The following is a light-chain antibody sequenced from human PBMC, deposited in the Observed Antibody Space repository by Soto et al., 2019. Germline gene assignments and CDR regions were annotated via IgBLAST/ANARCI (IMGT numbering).Light chain of an antibody. J-gene: IGKJ1*01. CDR2: GAS. Sequence: EIVFTHSPGTLSLSPGERATLSCRASQSVSSSYLGWYQQKPGQAPRLLMYGASSRATGIPERFSGSGSGTDFTLTISRLEPENFAMYYCQQYGSSPRTFGQGTKVDI. CDR1: QSVSSSY. CDR3: QQYGSSPRT. V-gene: IGKV3-20*01.